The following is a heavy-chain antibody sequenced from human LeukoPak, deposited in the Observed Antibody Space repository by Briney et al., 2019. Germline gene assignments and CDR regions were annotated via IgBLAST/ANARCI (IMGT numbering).Heavy chain of an antibody. CDR1: GFTFSISE. CDR2: IKKDESER. J-gene: IGHJ6*02. CDR3: ARGHYGLDV. V-gene: IGHV3-7*01. Sequence: GGSLRLSCAASGFTFSISEMHWVRRAPGKGLEWVAHIKKDESERYYVDSMKGRLTISRDNAKNSLYLQMNSLRVEDTAVYYCARGHYGLDVWGQGTTVIVSS.